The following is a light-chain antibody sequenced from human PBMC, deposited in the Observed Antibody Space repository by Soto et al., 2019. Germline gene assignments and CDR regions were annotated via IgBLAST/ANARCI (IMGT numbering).Light chain of an antibody. CDR3: SSYGGYNSLL. V-gene: IGLV2-8*01. Sequence: QSALTQPPSASGSPGQSVTISCTGTRSDVGYYNYVSWYQQHPGKAPKLLIYEVSERPSGVPDRFSGSKSGNTASLTVSGLQAEDEADYYCSSYGGYNSLLFGGGTKLTVL. CDR1: RSDVGYYNY. J-gene: IGLJ2*01. CDR2: EVS.